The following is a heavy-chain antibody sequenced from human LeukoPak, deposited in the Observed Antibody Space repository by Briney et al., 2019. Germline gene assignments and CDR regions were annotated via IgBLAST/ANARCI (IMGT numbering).Heavy chain of an antibody. CDR2: IYYSGST. V-gene: IGHV4-59*01. D-gene: IGHD2-15*01. CDR3: ARVEGYPERDNWFDP. CDR1: GGSISSYY. J-gene: IGHJ5*02. Sequence: PSETLSLTCTVSGGSISSYYWSWIRQPPGKGLEWIGYIYYSGSTNYNPSLKSRVTISVDTSKNQFSLKLSSVTAADTAVYYCARVEGYPERDNWFDPWGQGTLVTVSS.